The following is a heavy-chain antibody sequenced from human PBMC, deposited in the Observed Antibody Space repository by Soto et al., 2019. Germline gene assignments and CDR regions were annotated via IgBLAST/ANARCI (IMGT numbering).Heavy chain of an antibody. CDR3: ARGGRDAYDWFDP. V-gene: IGHV3-7*01. CDR1: GFTFSSYW. J-gene: IGHJ5*02. D-gene: IGHD3-16*01. CDR2: IKQDGSEK. Sequence: EAQLVESGGGLVQPGGSLRVSCAVSGFTFSSYWMSWVRQAPGKGLEWVAKIKQDGSEKDYVDSVKGRFTISRDNDKNSIYLHMNTLRAEDTAVYFCARGGRDAYDWFDPWGQGTRVTVSS.